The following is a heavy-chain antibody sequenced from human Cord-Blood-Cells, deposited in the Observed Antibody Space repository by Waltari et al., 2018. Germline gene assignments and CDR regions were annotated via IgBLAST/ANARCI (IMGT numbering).Heavy chain of an antibody. V-gene: IGHV3-48*03. J-gene: IGHJ4*02. CDR3: ARDKPGIAAAGTTLFDY. D-gene: IGHD6-13*01. CDR2: ISSSGSTI. CDR1: GFTFSSYE. Sequence: EVQLVESGGGLVQPGGSLRLSCAASGFTFSSYEMNWVRQAPGQGLEWVSYISSSGSTIYYADSVKGRFTISRDNAKNSLYLQMNSLRAEDTAVYYCARDKPGIAAAGTTLFDYWGQGTLVTVSS.